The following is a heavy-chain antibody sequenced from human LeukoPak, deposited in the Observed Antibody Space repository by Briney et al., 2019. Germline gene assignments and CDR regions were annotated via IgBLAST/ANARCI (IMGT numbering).Heavy chain of an antibody. V-gene: IGHV1-24*01. CDR3: ARQRTDSSGRYIDY. D-gene: IGHD3-22*01. CDR1: AYTLTELS. Sequence: ASVKLSCKVSAYTLTELSMHWVRQAPGQGLEWMGGFDPEDGETIYAQKFQGRVTMTEDTSTDTVYMELSSLRSEDTAVYYCARQRTDSSGRYIDYWGQGTLVTVSS. J-gene: IGHJ4*02. CDR2: FDPEDGET.